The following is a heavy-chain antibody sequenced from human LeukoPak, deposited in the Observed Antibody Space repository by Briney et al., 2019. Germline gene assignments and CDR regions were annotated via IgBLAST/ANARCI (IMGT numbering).Heavy chain of an antibody. CDR1: GFPFSSYA. CDR2: ISSNGGST. D-gene: IGHD2-2*01. V-gene: IGHV3-64*01. J-gene: IGHJ4*02. CDR3: ARSSIVVVSILDH. Sequence: GGSLRLSCAASGFPFSSYAMHWVRQAPGKGLEYVPAISSNGGSTSYANSVKGRFTISRDNSKNTLYLQMGSLRAEDMAVYYCARSSIVVVSILDHWGQGTLVTVSS.